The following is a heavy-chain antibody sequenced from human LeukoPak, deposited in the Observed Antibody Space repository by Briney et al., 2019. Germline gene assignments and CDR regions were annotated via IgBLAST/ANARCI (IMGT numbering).Heavy chain of an antibody. CDR1: GITVSNYG. CDR2: FSATDGSA. J-gene: IGHJ3*01. D-gene: IGHD6-13*01. Sequence: PGGSLRLSCAASGITVSNYGTTWVRQAPGKGLEWVSAFSATDGSAQYADSVRGRFSISRDNSKNSLYLQMNSLGDEDTAVYFCAKARVAAAGTGAFDVWGQGTMVTVSS. V-gene: IGHV3-23*01. CDR3: AKARVAAAGTGAFDV.